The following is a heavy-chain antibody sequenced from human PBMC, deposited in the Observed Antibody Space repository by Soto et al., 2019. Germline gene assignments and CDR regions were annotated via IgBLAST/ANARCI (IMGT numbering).Heavy chain of an antibody. J-gene: IGHJ4*02. CDR2: INPSGGST. V-gene: IGHV1-46*01. Sequence: WASVKVSCKASGYTFTSYYMHWVRQAPGQGLEWMGIINPSGGSTSYAQKFQGRVTMTRDTSTSTVYMELSSLRSEDTAVYYCAXDTGITMVRGVTGPLDYWGQGTLVTVSS. CDR3: AXDTGITMVRGVTGPLDY. CDR1: GYTFTSYY. D-gene: IGHD3-10*01.